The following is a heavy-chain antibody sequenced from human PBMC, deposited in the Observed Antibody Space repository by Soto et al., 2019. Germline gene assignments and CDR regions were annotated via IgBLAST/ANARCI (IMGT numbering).Heavy chain of an antibody. CDR3: AREDCTNGIGSDGMDV. D-gene: IGHD2-8*01. V-gene: IGHV4-31*03. CDR1: GGSFSSGVYY. J-gene: IGHJ6*02. CDR2: IYYSGST. Sequence: TLSLTCTVSGGSFSSGVYYWSCIRHDQGQGREWIGYIYYSGSTYYNPSLKSRVTISVDTSKNQFSLKLSSVTAADTAVYYFAREDCTNGIGSDGMDVWGQGTTVTVSS.